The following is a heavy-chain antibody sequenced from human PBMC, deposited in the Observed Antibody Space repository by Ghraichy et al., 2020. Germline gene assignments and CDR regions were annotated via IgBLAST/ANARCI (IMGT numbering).Heavy chain of an antibody. J-gene: IGHJ4*02. Sequence: GGSLRLSCVVSGLKFRDTWMSWVRQAPGKGLEWVARIKSRNDSGRIDYIPPVEGTFTISRDDSRNTVYLQINSLKTEDTGVYFCTTDPRYWGQGTLVTVSS. CDR1: GLKFRDTW. V-gene: IGHV3-15*01. CDR2: IKSRNDSGRI. CDR3: TTDPRY.